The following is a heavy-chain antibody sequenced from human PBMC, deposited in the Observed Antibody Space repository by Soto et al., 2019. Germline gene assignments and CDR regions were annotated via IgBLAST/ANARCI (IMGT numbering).Heavy chain of an antibody. D-gene: IGHD3-22*01. CDR2: IIPIFATT. Sequence: QVQLVQSGAEVKNPGSSVRVSCKASGGTFSSYALTWLRQAPGQGLESMGGIIPIFATTNYAQKFQGRLTITADETTSTAYMELSSLTSEDTAVYYCARPSRPAGINYYDDIGYGDAFEIWGQGTVVTVSS. V-gene: IGHV1-69*01. CDR3: ARPSRPAGINYYDDIGYGDAFEI. CDR1: GGTFSSYA. J-gene: IGHJ3*02.